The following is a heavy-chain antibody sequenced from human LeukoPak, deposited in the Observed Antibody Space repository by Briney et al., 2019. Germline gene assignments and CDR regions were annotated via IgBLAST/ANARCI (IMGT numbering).Heavy chain of an antibody. V-gene: IGHV3-33*01. CDR2: IWYDGSNK. Sequence: PGGSLRLSCAASGFTFSSYGMHWVRQAPGKGLEWVAVIWYDGSNKYYTDSVKGRFTISRDNPKNTLYLQMNNLRAEDTAVYHCARGLDLGYFQRWGQGTLVTVSS. CDR1: GFTFSSYG. CDR3: ARGLDLGYFQR. J-gene: IGHJ1*01. D-gene: IGHD4-11*01.